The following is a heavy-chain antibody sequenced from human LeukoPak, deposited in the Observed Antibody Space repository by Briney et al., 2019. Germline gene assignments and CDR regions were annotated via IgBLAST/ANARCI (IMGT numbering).Heavy chain of an antibody. CDR2: INPNSGGT. J-gene: IGHJ4*02. V-gene: IGHV1-2*02. CDR3: AREVGGTTDNYFDY. D-gene: IGHD1-1*01. Sequence: GASVKVSCKASGYTFTGYYMHWVRQAPGQGLEWMGWINPNSGGTNYAQKFQGRVTMTRDTSISTAYMELSRLRSDDTAVYYCAREVGGTTDNYFDYWGQGTLVTVSS. CDR1: GYTFTGYY.